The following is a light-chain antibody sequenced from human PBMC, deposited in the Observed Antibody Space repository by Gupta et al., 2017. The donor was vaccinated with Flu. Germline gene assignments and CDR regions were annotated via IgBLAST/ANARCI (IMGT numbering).Light chain of an antibody. CDR1: SSDVGDYNN. J-gene: IGLJ1*01. Sequence: SSDVGDYNNVSWYQQHPGKAPKRMMYEVNNRPSGVSNRFSGSKSDNTASLTISGLQAEDEAEYYCSSYTSSNTLYVFGTGTKVTVL. CDR3: SSYTSSNTLYV. CDR2: EVN. V-gene: IGLV2-14*01.